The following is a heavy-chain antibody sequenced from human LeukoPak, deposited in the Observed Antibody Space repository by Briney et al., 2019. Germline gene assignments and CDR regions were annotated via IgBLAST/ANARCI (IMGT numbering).Heavy chain of an antibody. Sequence: SETLSLTCTVSGGSISSYYWSWIRQPPGKGLEWIGYIYYSGSANYNPSLKSRVTISVDTSKNQFSLKLNSVTAADTAVYYCASSGSYYLRFFQHWGQGTLVIVSS. CDR2: IYYSGSA. CDR1: GGSISSYY. CDR3: ASSGSYYLRFFQH. J-gene: IGHJ1*01. V-gene: IGHV4-59*12. D-gene: IGHD1-26*01.